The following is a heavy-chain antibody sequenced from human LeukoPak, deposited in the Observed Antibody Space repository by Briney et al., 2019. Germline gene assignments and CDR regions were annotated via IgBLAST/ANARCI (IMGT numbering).Heavy chain of an antibody. CDR1: GYTFTSYY. CDR2: INPSGGST. CDR3: ATTFLGEWEPNDY. Sequence: ASVKVSCKASGYTFTSYYMHWVRQAPGQGLEWMGIINPSGGSTSYAQKFQGRVTITADESTSTAYMELSSLRSEDTAVYYCATTFLGEWEPNDYWGQGTLVTVSS. J-gene: IGHJ4*02. V-gene: IGHV1-46*01. D-gene: IGHD1-26*01.